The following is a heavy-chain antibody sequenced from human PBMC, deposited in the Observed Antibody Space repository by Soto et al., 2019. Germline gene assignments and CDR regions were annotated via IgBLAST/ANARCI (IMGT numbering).Heavy chain of an antibody. Sequence: QVQLMESGGGVVEPGRSLRLSCAASGFTFSSYAMHWVRQAPGKGLEWVAVISYDGSNKYYADSVKGRFTISRDNSKNTLYLQMNSLRAEDTAVYYCARWGYGDYVSYYYYYGMDVWGQGTTVTVSS. J-gene: IGHJ6*02. CDR3: ARWGYGDYVSYYYYYGMDV. CDR1: GFTFSSYA. V-gene: IGHV3-30-3*01. CDR2: ISYDGSNK. D-gene: IGHD4-17*01.